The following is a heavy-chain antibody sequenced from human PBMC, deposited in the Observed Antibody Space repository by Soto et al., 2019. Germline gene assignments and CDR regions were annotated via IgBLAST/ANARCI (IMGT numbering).Heavy chain of an antibody. Sequence: EVQLLESGGCLVQPGGSLRLSCAASGFAFSTYTMNWVRQAPGKGLEWDSGILGGGDTYYADSGRGRFIISRDNSKAPRFLQMNGVRAEDTAVYYCAQDGRPDGVWDIAYWGRGTLVTVSS. V-gene: IGHV3-23*01. CDR1: GFAFSTYT. CDR3: AQDGRPDGVWDIAY. D-gene: IGHD4-17*01. CDR2: ILGGGDT. J-gene: IGHJ4*02.